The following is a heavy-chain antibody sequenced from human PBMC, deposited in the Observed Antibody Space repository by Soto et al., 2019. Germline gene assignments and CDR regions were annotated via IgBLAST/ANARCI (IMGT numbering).Heavy chain of an antibody. Sequence: GGPLRRSCAVSGLTFSSYGMSWVRQAPGKGLEWVSAISGSGGSTYYADSVTGRFTISRHNSKNTLYLQMNSLRAEDRSVYYSAKGTRPYYCAMDVWGKGTTVTVPS. D-gene: IGHD6-6*01. CDR1: GLTFSSYG. CDR2: ISGSGGST. J-gene: IGHJ6*04. V-gene: IGHV3-23*01. CDR3: AKGTRPYYCAMDV.